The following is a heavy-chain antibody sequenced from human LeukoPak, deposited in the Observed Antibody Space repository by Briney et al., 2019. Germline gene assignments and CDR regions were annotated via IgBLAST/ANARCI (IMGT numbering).Heavy chain of an antibody. Sequence: PSETLSHTCAVSGYSISSGYYWGWIRQPPRKGLEWIGSIYHNGNTYYNPSLKSRVTISVDTSKNEFSLKLSSVTAADTAVYYCARAYHSSWYLNWFDPWGQGTLVTVSS. CDR3: ARAYHSSWYLNWFDP. D-gene: IGHD6-13*01. CDR1: GYSISSGYY. J-gene: IGHJ5*02. V-gene: IGHV4-38-2*01. CDR2: IYHNGNT.